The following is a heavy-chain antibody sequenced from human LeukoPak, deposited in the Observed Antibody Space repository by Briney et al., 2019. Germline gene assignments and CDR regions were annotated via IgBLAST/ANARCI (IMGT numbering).Heavy chain of an antibody. CDR3: ARDPRGSPYYFDY. J-gene: IGHJ4*02. V-gene: IGHV3-30-3*01. CDR2: ISYDGTNK. Sequence: GRSLRLSCAASGFTFSSYAMHWVRQAPGKGLEWVAVISYDGTNKNYADSVKGRFTISRDNSKNTVYLQMNSLRVEDAAVYYCARDPRGSPYYFDYWGQGTLVTVSS. D-gene: IGHD1-26*01. CDR1: GFTFSSYA.